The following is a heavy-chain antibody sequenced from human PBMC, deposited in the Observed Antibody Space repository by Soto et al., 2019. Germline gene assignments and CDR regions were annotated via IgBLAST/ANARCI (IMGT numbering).Heavy chain of an antibody. Sequence: SETLSLTCAVYGGSFSGYYWSWIRQPPGKGLEWIGEINHSGSTNYNPSLRSRVTISVDTAKNQFSLNLSSVTAADTAVYYCARHLLGFFPNAMDVWGQGTSVTVSS. V-gene: IGHV4-34*01. D-gene: IGHD3-3*01. J-gene: IGHJ6*02. CDR1: GGSFSGYY. CDR2: INHSGST. CDR3: ARHLLGFFPNAMDV.